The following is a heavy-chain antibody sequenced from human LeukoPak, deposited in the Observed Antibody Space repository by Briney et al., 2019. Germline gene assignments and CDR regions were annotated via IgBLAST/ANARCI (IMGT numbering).Heavy chain of an antibody. J-gene: IGHJ3*02. CDR1: GFTFSSYA. Sequence: GGSLRLSCAASGFTFSSYAMSWVRQAPGKGLEWVSVIYSGGSTYYADSVKGRFTISRHNSKNTLYLQMNSLRAEDTAAYYCATITPYYYDSSGYIPPVAFDIWGQGTMVTVSS. V-gene: IGHV3-53*04. CDR2: IYSGGST. CDR3: ATITPYYYDSSGYIPPVAFDI. D-gene: IGHD3-22*01.